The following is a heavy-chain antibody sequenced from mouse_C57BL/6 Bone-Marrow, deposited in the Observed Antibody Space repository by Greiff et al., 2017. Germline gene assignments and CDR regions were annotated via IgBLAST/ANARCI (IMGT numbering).Heavy chain of an antibody. CDR2: IHPNSGST. V-gene: IGHV1-64*01. CDR3: ARSRLTGPFAY. CDR1: GYTFTSYW. D-gene: IGHD4-1*01. J-gene: IGHJ3*01. Sequence: QVQLQQSGAELVKPGASVKLSCKASGYTFTSYWMHWVKQRPGQGLGWIGMIHPNSGSTNYNEKLKSKATLTVDKSSSTAYMQLSSLTSEDSAVYYCARSRLTGPFAYWGQGTLVTVSA.